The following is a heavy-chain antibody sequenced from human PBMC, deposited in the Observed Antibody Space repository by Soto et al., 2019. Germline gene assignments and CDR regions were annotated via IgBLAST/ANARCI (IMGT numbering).Heavy chain of an antibody. CDR3: ARENFRILVRITMIVVVITAYYFDY. J-gene: IGHJ4*02. Sequence: GGSLRLSCAASGFTVSSNYMSWVRQAPGKGLEWVSVIYSGGSTYYADSVKGRFTISRDNSKNTLYLQMNSLRAEDTAVYYCARENFRILVRITMIVVVITAYYFDYWGQGTLVTVSS. CDR2: IYSGGST. CDR1: GFTVSSNY. V-gene: IGHV3-53*01. D-gene: IGHD3-22*01.